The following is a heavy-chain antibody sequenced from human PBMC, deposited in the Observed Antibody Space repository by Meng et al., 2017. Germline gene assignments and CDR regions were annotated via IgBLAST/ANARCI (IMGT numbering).Heavy chain of an antibody. V-gene: IGHV3-15*01. J-gene: IGHJ6*02. CDR3: TTAGSGWYPYYYYGMDV. CDR2: IKSKTDGRTT. CDR1: GFTFSNAW. Sequence: GESLKISCAASGFTFSNAWMRWVRQAPGKGLEWVGRIKSKTDGRTTDYAAPVKGRFTISRDDSKNTLYLQMNSLKTEDTAVYYCTTAGSGWYPYYYYGMDVWGQGTTVTVSS. D-gene: IGHD6-19*01.